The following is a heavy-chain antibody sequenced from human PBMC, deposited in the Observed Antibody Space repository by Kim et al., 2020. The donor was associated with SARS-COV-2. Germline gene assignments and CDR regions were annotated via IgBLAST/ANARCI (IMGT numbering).Heavy chain of an antibody. J-gene: IGHJ4*02. CDR3: ARGSGYNALDY. Sequence: TNYLPSLKSRVTISVDTSKIQISLKLIAVTAADTAVYYCARGSGYNALDYWGQGILVTVSS. D-gene: IGHD5-12*01. V-gene: IGHV4-59*09. CDR2: T.